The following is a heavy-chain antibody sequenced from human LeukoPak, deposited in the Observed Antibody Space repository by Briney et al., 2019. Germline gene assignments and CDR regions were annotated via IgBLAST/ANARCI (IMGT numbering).Heavy chain of an antibody. CDR1: GGTFISYA. D-gene: IGHD4-17*01. V-gene: IGHV1-69*05. CDR3: ASCPRMTTVTSFDY. CDR2: IIPIFGTA. J-gene: IGHJ4*02. Sequence: SVKVSCKASGGTFISYAISWVRQAPGQGLEWMGGIIPIFGTANYAQKFQGRVTITTDESTSTAYMELSSLRSEDTAVYYCASCPRMTTVTSFDYWGQGTLVTVSS.